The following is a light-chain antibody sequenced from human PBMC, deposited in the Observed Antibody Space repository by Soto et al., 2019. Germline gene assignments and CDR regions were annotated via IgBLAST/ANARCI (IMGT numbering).Light chain of an antibody. CDR3: QQCASSPWT. CDR2: GAS. Sequence: EIVLTQSPGTLSLSPGERATLSCRASQSVSSSYLGWYQQKPGQAPRLLMFGASRRATGISDRFTGSGSGTDFTLTISRLEPEDFAVYYCQQCASSPWTFGQGTKVEMK. CDR1: QSVSSSY. V-gene: IGKV3-20*01. J-gene: IGKJ1*01.